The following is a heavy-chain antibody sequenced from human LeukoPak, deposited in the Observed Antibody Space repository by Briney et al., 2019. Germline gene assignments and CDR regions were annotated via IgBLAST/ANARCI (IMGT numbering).Heavy chain of an antibody. J-gene: IGHJ4*02. V-gene: IGHV4-59*08. CDR1: GGSISSYY. CDR3: ATEIQNIAGRVY. Sequence: SETLSLTCTVSGGSISSYYWSWIRQPPGKGLEWIGYIYYSGSTNYNPSLKSRVSISVDTSKNQFSLNLSSVTAADTAVYYCATEIQNIAGRVYWGQGTLVTVSS. CDR2: IYYSGST. D-gene: IGHD6-6*01.